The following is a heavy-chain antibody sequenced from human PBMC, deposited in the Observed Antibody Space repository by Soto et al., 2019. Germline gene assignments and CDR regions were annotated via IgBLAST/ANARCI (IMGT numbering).Heavy chain of an antibody. Sequence: GGSPGLSCAAPGFIFRSYNMKWGRPAPGKGLEWLSYISSSSHNSYYADSVKGRFTISRDNAKNSLYLQMTSLGAGDTAVYYCASGGFTWPRVDYWGRGTLVTVSS. D-gene: IGHD3-16*01. CDR3: ASGGFTWPRVDY. CDR2: ISSSSHNS. CDR1: GFIFRSYN. V-gene: IGHV3-48*04. J-gene: IGHJ4*02.